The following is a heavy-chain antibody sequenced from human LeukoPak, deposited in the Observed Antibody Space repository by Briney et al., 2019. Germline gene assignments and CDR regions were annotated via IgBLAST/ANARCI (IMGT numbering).Heavy chain of an antibody. CDR1: GFTFSSYA. CDR3: ARDGLRDYGGNWFDP. Sequence: GGSLRLSCAASGFTFSSYAMNWVRQAPGKGLEWVSYIDSSGSTIDYVDSVKGRFTISRDNAKNSLYLQMNSLRAEDTAVYYCARDGLRDYGGNWFDPWGQGTLVTVSS. V-gene: IGHV3-48*03. D-gene: IGHD4/OR15-4a*01. CDR2: IDSSGSTI. J-gene: IGHJ5*02.